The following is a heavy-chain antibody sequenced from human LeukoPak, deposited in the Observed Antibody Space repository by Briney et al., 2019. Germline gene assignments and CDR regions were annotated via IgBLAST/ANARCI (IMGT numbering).Heavy chain of an antibody. CDR3: ARGKVIRNAFDV. CDR2: ISYDGSNK. CDR1: GFTFSSYA. D-gene: IGHD2-21*01. J-gene: IGHJ3*01. V-gene: IGHV3-30-3*01. Sequence: GRSLRLSCAASGFTFSSYAMHWVRQAPGKGLEWAAVISYDGSNKYYADSVKGRFTISRDNSKNTLYLQMNSLRAEDTAVYYCARGKVIRNAFDVWGQGTMVTVSS.